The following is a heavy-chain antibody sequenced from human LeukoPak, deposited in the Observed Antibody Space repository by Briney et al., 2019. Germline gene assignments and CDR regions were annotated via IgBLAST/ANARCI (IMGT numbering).Heavy chain of an antibody. CDR2: ISGSGSST. D-gene: IGHD6-19*01. Sequence: PGGSLRLSCGASGFTFSNYAMSWVRQAPGKGLEWVSGISGSGSSTYYADSVKGRFTISRDNSKNTLYLQMNSLRAGDTAVYFCAKMPVSYSSGWTNFDYWGQGTLVTVSS. V-gene: IGHV3-23*01. J-gene: IGHJ4*02. CDR1: GFTFSNYA. CDR3: AKMPVSYSSGWTNFDY.